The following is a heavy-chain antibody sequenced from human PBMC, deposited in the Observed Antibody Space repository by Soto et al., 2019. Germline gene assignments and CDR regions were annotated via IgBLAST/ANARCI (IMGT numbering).Heavy chain of an antibody. CDR1: GGSFSGYY. Sequence: QVQLQQWGAGLLKPSETLSLTCAVYGGSFSGYYWSWIRQPPGKGLEWIGEINHSGSNNYNPSLKSRVTISVDTSKNQFSLKLSSVTAADTAVYYCARGGYCSGGSCYNWFDPWGQGTLVTVSS. V-gene: IGHV4-34*01. J-gene: IGHJ5*02. CDR2: INHSGSN. D-gene: IGHD2-15*01. CDR3: ARGGYCSGGSCYNWFDP.